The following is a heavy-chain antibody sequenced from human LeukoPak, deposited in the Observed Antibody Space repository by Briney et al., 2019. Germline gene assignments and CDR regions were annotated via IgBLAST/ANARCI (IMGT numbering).Heavy chain of an antibody. CDR3: ARGWSGWSWFDP. J-gene: IGHJ5*02. CDR1: GYPFTGYY. Sequence: GSVKVSCKASGYPFTGYYMHWVRQAPGQGLEWMGWINPNSGGTNYAQKFQGRVTMTRDTSISTAYMELSRLRSDDTAVYYCARGWSGWSWFDPWGQGTLVTVSS. D-gene: IGHD6-19*01. V-gene: IGHV1-2*02. CDR2: INPNSGGT.